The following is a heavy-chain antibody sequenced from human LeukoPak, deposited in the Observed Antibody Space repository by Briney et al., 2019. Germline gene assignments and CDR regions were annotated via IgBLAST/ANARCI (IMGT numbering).Heavy chain of an antibody. CDR2: IYSSGDT. CDR1: GFTVSSNY. J-gene: IGHJ4*02. CDR3: ARPSSGWQEFDY. Sequence: GGSLRLSCAASGFTVSSNYMSWVRQAPGKGLDWVSVIYSSGDTYYADSVKGRFTISRDNSKNTLYLQMNSLRAEDTAVYYCARPSSGWQEFDYWGQGTLVTVSS. V-gene: IGHV3-66*03. D-gene: IGHD6-19*01.